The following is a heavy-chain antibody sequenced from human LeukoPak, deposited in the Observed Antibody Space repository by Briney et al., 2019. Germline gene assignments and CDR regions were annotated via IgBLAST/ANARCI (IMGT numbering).Heavy chain of an antibody. CDR2: IYSGGST. Sequence: PGGSLRLSCAASGFTFSSYAMSWVRQAPGKGLEWVSVIYSGGSTYYADSVKGRFTISRDNSKNTLYLQMNSLRAEDTAVYYCARDENYYDSSGYSRFFDYWGQGTLVTVSS. CDR3: ARDENYYDSSGYSRFFDY. D-gene: IGHD3-22*01. V-gene: IGHV3-66*01. J-gene: IGHJ4*02. CDR1: GFTFSSYA.